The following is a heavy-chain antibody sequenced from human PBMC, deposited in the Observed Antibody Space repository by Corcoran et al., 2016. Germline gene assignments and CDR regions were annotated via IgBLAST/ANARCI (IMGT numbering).Heavy chain of an antibody. J-gene: IGHJ5*02. Sequence: QVQLHESGPGLVKPSETLSRACTVSGGSVSSDSHFWSWLRQPPGKGLEWIGYISYSEYTNYNPSLKSRVTISVDTSKNQFSLRLSSVTAADTAVYYCARARERGTDYFDPWGQGTLVTVSS. CDR2: ISYSEYT. V-gene: IGHV4-61*01. CDR3: ARARERGTDYFDP. D-gene: IGHD4-17*01. CDR1: GGSVSSDSHF.